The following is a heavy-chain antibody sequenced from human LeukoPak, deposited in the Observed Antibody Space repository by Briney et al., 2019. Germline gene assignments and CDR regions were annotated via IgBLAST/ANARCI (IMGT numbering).Heavy chain of an antibody. J-gene: IGHJ3*02. CDR2: MNPNSGNT. Sequence: RASVKVSCKASGYTFTSYDINWVRQATGQGLEWMVWMNPNSGNTGYAQKLQGRVTMTTDTSTSTAYMELRSLRSDDTAVYYCARESIAARGERRVPDAFDIWGQGTMVTVSS. D-gene: IGHD6-6*01. CDR3: ARESIAARGERRVPDAFDI. V-gene: IGHV1-8*02. CDR1: GYTFTSYD.